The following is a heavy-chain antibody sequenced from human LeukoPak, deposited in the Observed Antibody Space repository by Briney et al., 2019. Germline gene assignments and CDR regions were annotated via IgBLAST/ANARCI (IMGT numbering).Heavy chain of an antibody. D-gene: IGHD3-22*01. CDR2: ISYDEINK. V-gene: IGHV3-30*03. Sequence: GGSLRLSCAASGFTFSCCGMHWVRQAPGKGLEWVAVISYDEINKYYTDSVKGRFTISRDNSKNTLYLQMNSLRAEDTAIYYCARGKARITLIQAIDYWGQGTLVTVSS. CDR3: ARGKARITLIQAIDY. J-gene: IGHJ4*02. CDR1: GFTFSCCG.